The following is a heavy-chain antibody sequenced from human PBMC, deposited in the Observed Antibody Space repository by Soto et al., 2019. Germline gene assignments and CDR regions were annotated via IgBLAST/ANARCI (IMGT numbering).Heavy chain of an antibody. Sequence: VGSLRLSCAASGFTFSSYSMNWVRQAPGKGLEWVSSISSSSSYIYYADSVKGRFTISRDNAKNSLYLQMNSLRAEDTAVYYCARDKKYCSGGSCYGNHDYWGQGTLVTVSS. D-gene: IGHD2-15*01. CDR3: ARDKKYCSGGSCYGNHDY. CDR2: ISSSSSYI. J-gene: IGHJ4*02. V-gene: IGHV3-21*01. CDR1: GFTFSSYS.